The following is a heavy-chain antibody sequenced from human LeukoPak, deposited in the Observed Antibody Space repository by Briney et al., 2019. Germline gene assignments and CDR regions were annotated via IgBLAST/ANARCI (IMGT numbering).Heavy chain of an antibody. CDR1: GITFNSYT. CDR3: ARERKRFGELLP. CDR2: ISSSSSYI. Sequence: GGSLRLSCAASGITFNSYTMNWVRQAPGKGLEWVSSISSSSSYIYYAASVKGRFTISRDNAKNSLYLQMNSLRAEDTAVYYCARERKRFGELLPWGQGTLVTVSS. V-gene: IGHV3-21*01. D-gene: IGHD3-10*01. J-gene: IGHJ5*02.